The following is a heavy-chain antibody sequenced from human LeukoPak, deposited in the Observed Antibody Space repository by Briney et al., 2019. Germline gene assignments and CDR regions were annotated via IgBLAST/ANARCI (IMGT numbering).Heavy chain of an antibody. D-gene: IGHD1-26*01. CDR1: GFTFSSYA. CDR2: ISGSGGST. J-gene: IGHJ6*03. Sequence: PGGSLRLSCAASGFTFSSYAMSWVRQAPGKGLERVSAISGSGGSTYYADSVKGRFTISRDNSKNTLYLQMNSLRAEDTAVYYCAKDGVGSSFGYYYYMDVWGKGTTVTVSS. V-gene: IGHV3-23*01. CDR3: AKDGVGSSFGYYYYMDV.